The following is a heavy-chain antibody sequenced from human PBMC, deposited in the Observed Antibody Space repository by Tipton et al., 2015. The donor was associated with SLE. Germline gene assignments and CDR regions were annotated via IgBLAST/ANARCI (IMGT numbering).Heavy chain of an antibody. CDR2: IDPSDSYT. Sequence: QLVQSGAEVKKPGESLRISCKGSGYSFTSYWITWVRQVPGKGLEWMGRIDPSDSYTNYSPSFQGHVTISADKSISTAYLQWSSLKASDTAMYYCARHVGDSSGYPWYFDYWGQGTLVTVSS. J-gene: IGHJ4*02. D-gene: IGHD3-22*01. CDR3: ARHVGDSSGYPWYFDY. V-gene: IGHV5-10-1*01. CDR1: GYSFTSYW.